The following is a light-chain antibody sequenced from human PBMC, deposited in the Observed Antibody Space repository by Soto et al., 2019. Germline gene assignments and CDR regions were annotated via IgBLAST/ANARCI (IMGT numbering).Light chain of an antibody. CDR3: QQYNNWPLYT. V-gene: IGKV3-15*01. J-gene: IGKJ2*01. Sequence: EIVMTQSPATPSVSPGERATLSCRASQSVSSNLAWYQQKPGQAPGLLIYGASTRATGIPARFSGSGSGTEFTLTISSLQSEDFAVYYCQQYNNWPLYTFGQGTKVDIK. CDR1: QSVSSN. CDR2: GAS.